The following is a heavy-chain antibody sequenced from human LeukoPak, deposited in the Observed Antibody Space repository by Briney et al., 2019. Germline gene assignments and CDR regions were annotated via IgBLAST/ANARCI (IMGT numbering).Heavy chain of an antibody. CDR1: GGSISSSSYY. V-gene: IGHV4-39*07. D-gene: IGHD1-14*01. J-gene: IGHJ4*02. CDR3: ARARAETYFDY. CDR2: IYYSGST. Sequence: SETLSLTCTVSGGSISSSSYYWGWIRQPPGKGLEWIGSIYYSGSTYYNPSLKSRVTISVDTSKNQFSLKLSSVTAADTAVYYCARARAETYFDYWGQGTLVTVSS.